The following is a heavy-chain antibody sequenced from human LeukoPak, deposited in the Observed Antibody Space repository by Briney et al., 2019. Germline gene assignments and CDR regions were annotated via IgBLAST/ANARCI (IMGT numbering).Heavy chain of an antibody. V-gene: IGHV4-34*01. Sequence: SETLSLTCAVYGGSFSGYYWSWVRQPPGKGLEWIGEINHSGSTNYNPSLKSRVNISVETSKKKCAQKLSSVTAADTAVYYCARMAKLAARRGVGAFDIWGQGTMVTVSS. J-gene: IGHJ3*02. D-gene: IGHD6-6*01. CDR3: ARMAKLAARRGVGAFDI. CDR1: GGSFSGYY. CDR2: INHSGST.